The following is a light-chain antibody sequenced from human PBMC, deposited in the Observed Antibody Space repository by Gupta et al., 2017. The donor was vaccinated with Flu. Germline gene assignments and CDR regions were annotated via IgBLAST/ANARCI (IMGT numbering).Light chain of an antibody. J-gene: IGKJ1*01. V-gene: IGKV1-5*03. CDR2: KAS. Sequence: DIQTTQSPSTLSASVGDRVTIPCRASQSISSWLAWYQQKPGKAPKLLIYKASSLESGVPSRFSGSGSGTEFTLTISSLQPDDFATYYCQQDNSYPSTFGQGTKVEIK. CDR3: QQDNSYPST. CDR1: QSISSW.